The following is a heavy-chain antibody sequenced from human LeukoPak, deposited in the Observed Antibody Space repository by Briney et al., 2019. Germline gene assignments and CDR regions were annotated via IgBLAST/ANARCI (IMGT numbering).Heavy chain of an antibody. Sequence: PGGSLRLSCVASGFTFSRFSMNWVRQAPEKGQEWISYVSSRSTTTYYADSVKGRFIISRDNAKNSLYLQMNSLRAEDTAVYYCARDLGSYSSGPPFDYWGQGSLVTVSS. J-gene: IGHJ4*02. CDR2: VSSRSTTT. CDR1: GFTFSRFS. V-gene: IGHV3-48*01. D-gene: IGHD1-26*01. CDR3: ARDLGSYSSGPPFDY.